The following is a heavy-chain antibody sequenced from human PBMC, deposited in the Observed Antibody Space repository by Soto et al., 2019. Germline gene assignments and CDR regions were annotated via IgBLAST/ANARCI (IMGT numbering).Heavy chain of an antibody. CDR2: IIPIFGTA. D-gene: IGHD6-13*01. V-gene: IGHV1-69*13. J-gene: IGHJ6*03. CDR3: ARTLAAALLTNYMDV. CDR1: GGTFSSYA. Sequence: SVKVSCKASGGTFSSYAISWVRQAPGQGLEWMGGIIPIFGTANYAQKFQGRVTITADESTSTAYMELSSLRSEDTAVYYCARTLAAALLTNYMDVWGKGTTVTVSS.